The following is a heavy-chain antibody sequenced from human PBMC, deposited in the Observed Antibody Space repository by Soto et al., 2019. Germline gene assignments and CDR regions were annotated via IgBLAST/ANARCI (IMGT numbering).Heavy chain of an antibody. J-gene: IGHJ6*02. D-gene: IGHD5-18*01. V-gene: IGHV3-33*01. CDR3: ARESRGYSYGYGMDV. CDR1: GFTFSSYG. CDR2: IWYDGSNK. Sequence: GGSLRLSCAASGFTFSSYGMHRVRQAPGKGLEWVAVIWYDGSNKYYADSVKGRFTISRDNSKNTLYLQMNSLRAEDTAVYYCARESRGYSYGYGMDVWGQGTTVTVSS.